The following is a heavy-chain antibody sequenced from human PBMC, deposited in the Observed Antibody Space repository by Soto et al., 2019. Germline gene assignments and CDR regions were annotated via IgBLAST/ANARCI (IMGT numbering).Heavy chain of an antibody. CDR1: GDSISNLDYF. CDR3: ARGRYCLTGRCFPNWFDS. J-gene: IGHJ5*01. CDR2: IYKSATT. D-gene: IGHD7-27*01. Sequence: TLSLTCSVSGDSISNLDYFWAWIRQPPGQALEYIGYIYKSATTYYNPSFESRVAISVDTSKSQFSLNVTSVTAADTAVYFCARGRYCLTGRCFPNWFDSWGQGTLVTVS. V-gene: IGHV4-30-4*01.